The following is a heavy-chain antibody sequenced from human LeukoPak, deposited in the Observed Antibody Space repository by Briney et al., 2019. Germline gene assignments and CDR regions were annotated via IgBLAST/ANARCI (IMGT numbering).Heavy chain of an antibody. CDR1: DGSISSGSYY. CDR3: ASTTVTTDYYYGMDV. J-gene: IGHJ6*02. CDR2: IYTSGST. Sequence: PSQTLSLTCTVSDGSISSGSYYWSWIRQPAGKGLEWIGRIYTSGSTNYNPSLKSRVTISVDTSKNQFSLKLSSVTAADTAVYYCASTTVTTDYYYGMDVWGQGTTVTVSS. V-gene: IGHV4-61*02. D-gene: IGHD4-17*01.